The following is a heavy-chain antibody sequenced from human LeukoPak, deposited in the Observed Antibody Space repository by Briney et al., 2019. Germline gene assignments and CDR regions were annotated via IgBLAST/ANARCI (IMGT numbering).Heavy chain of an antibody. CDR3: AKDQADIVVVTAIADY. CDR2: ISGSGGST. J-gene: IGHJ4*02. D-gene: IGHD2-21*02. CDR1: GFTISTYW. Sequence: GGSLRLSCAASGFTISTYWMSWARQAPGKGLEWVSAISGSGGSTYYADSVKGRFTISRDNSKNTLYLQMNSLRAEDTAVYYCAKDQADIVVVTAIADYWGQGTLVTVSS. V-gene: IGHV3-23*01.